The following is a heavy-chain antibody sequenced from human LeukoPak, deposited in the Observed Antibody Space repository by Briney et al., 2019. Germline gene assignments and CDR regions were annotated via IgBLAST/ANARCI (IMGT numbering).Heavy chain of an antibody. V-gene: IGHV3-33*01. CDR2: IWYDGSNK. CDR3: ARDPLLYGDYYYGMDV. J-gene: IGHJ6*02. CDR1: GFTFSSYG. D-gene: IGHD4-17*01. Sequence: GGSLRLSCAASGFTFSSYGMHWVRQAPGKGLESVAVIWYDGSNKYYADSVKGRFTISRDNPKNTLYLQMNSLRAEDTAVYYCARDPLLYGDYYYGMDVWGQGTTVTVSS.